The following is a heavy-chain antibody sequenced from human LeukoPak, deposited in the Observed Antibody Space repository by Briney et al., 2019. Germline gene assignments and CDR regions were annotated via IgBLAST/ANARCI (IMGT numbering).Heavy chain of an antibody. V-gene: IGHV4-4*07. CDR1: GGSISSYY. CDR2: IYTSGST. CDR3: AGEAAVPAASDY. D-gene: IGHD2-2*01. Sequence: SQTLSLTCTVSGGSISSYYWSWIRQPAGKGLEWIGRIYTSGSTNYNPSLKSRVTMSVDTSKNQFSLKLSSVTAADTAVYYCAGEAAVPAASDYWGPGTLVTVSS. J-gene: IGHJ4*02.